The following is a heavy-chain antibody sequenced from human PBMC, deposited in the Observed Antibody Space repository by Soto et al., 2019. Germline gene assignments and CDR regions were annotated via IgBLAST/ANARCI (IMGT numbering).Heavy chain of an antibody. D-gene: IGHD6-13*01. CDR3: ARLRRIAAAGYDAFDI. J-gene: IGHJ3*02. CDR2: IIPILGIA. Sequence: GASVKVSCKASGGTFSSYTISWVRQAPGQGLEWMGRIIPILGIANYAQKFQGRVTITADKSTSTAYMELSSLRSEDTAVYYCARLRRIAAAGYDAFDIWGQGTMVTVSS. CDR1: GGTFSSYT. V-gene: IGHV1-69*02.